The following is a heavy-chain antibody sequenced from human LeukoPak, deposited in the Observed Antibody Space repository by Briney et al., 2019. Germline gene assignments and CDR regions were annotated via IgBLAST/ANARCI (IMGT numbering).Heavy chain of an antibody. V-gene: IGHV3-48*03. CDR1: GFTFSSYE. CDR3: AKDKYSGFVFDC. J-gene: IGHJ4*02. Sequence: PGGSLTLSCAASGFTFSSYERNWVRQAPGKGLEWVSYISSSDSSTYYADSVKGRFTISRDNTKNSLSLQMNSLRVEDTAVYYCAKDKYSGFVFDCWGQGTLVTVSS. CDR2: ISSSDSST. D-gene: IGHD5-12*01.